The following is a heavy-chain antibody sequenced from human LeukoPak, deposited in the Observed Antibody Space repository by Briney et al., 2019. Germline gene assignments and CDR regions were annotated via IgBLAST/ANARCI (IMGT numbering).Heavy chain of an antibody. CDR1: GGSISSNY. V-gene: IGHV4-4*07. J-gene: IGHJ4*02. CDR3: ARDRGTWNDDGFDY. CDR2: IYISGST. D-gene: IGHD1-1*01. Sequence: SETLSLTCTVSGGSISSNYWSWIRQPAGKGLEWIGRIYISGSTNYNPSLKGRVTMSVDTSKNQFSLKLSSVTAADTVVYYCARDRGTWNDDGFDYWGQGTLVTVSS.